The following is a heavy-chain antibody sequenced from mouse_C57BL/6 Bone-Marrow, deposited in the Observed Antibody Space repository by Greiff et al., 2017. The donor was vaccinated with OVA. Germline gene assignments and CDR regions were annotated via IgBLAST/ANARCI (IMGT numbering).Heavy chain of an antibody. Sequence: VAELVRPGASVKLSCTASGFNIKNTYMHWVKQRPEQGLEWIGRIDPANGNTKYAPKFQGKATITADTSSNTAYLQLSSLTSEDTAIYYCARSAYYGSSSYYAMDYWGQGTSVTVSS. CDR1: GFNIKNTY. V-gene: IGHV14-3*01. D-gene: IGHD1-1*01. CDR3: ARSAYYGSSSYYAMDY. CDR2: IDPANGNT. J-gene: IGHJ4*01.